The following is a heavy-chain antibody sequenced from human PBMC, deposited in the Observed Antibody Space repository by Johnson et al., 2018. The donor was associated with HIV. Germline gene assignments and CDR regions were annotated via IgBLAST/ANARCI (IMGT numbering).Heavy chain of an antibody. Sequence: VHLVESGGGVVQPGRSLRLSCAASGFTVSSNYMNWVRQAPGKGLEWVSVIYSGGSTFYADSVKVRFTISRDSSQNTLYLQMNNLRAEDTAVYYCGKGGFTMKVVVFIDTWGQGTRVTVSS. V-gene: IGHV3-53*01. CDR3: GKGGFTMKVVVFIDT. J-gene: IGHJ3*02. CDR2: IYSGGST. D-gene: IGHD3-22*01. CDR1: GFTVSSNY.